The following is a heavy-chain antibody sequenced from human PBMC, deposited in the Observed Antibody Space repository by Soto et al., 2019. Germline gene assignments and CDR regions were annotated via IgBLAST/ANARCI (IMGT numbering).Heavy chain of an antibody. CDR2: SYSGGST. Sequence: GGSLRLSCAASGFTVSSNYMSWVPQAPGKGLEWVSVSYSGGSTYYADTVKGRFTISRDNSKNTLYLQMNSLRAEDTAVYYCARGTMTRGLDAAFDIWGQGTMVTVSS. J-gene: IGHJ3*02. CDR3: ARGTMTRGLDAAFDI. CDR1: GFTVSSNY. V-gene: IGHV3-66*01. D-gene: IGHD3-10*01.